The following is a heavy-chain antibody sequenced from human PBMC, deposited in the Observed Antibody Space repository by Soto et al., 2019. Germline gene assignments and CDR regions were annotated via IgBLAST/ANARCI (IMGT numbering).Heavy chain of an antibody. CDR2: IFHSGTT. Sequence: QVQLQESGPGLVKPSDTLSLTCAVSGYSITNVNWWAWIRQPPGKGLEWIGYIFHSGTTHYNPSRKSRVTMSVDTSKKQFSLKVDSLTAEDTAVYYCARSPYADALDIWGQGTTVIVSS. CDR1: GYSITNVNW. J-gene: IGHJ3*02. D-gene: IGHD2-2*01. V-gene: IGHV4-28*01. CDR3: ARSPYADALDI.